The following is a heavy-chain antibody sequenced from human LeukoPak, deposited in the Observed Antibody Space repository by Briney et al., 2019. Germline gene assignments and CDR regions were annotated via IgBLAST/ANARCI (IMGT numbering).Heavy chain of an antibody. Sequence: SETLSLTCTVSGYSISSGYYWGWIRQPPGKGLEWIGSIYHSGSTYYNPSLKSRVILSVDTSKNQSSLKLSSVTAADTAVYYCVRSPYYYYHMDVWGKGTSVTVSS. V-gene: IGHV4-38-2*02. CDR1: GYSISSGYY. CDR3: VRSPYYYYHMDV. CDR2: IYHSGST. J-gene: IGHJ6*03.